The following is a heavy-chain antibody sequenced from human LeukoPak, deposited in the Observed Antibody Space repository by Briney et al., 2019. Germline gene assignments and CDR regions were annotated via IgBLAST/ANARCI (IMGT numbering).Heavy chain of an antibody. Sequence: GGSLRLSCAASGFTFSSYAMSWVRQAPGKGLEWVSAISGSGGSTYYADSVKGRFTISRDNSKNTLYLQMNNLRAEDTAIYYCAKDIAAAGTYFDYWGQGTLVTVPS. CDR2: ISGSGGST. J-gene: IGHJ4*02. D-gene: IGHD6-13*01. CDR1: GFTFSSYA. CDR3: AKDIAAAGTYFDY. V-gene: IGHV3-23*01.